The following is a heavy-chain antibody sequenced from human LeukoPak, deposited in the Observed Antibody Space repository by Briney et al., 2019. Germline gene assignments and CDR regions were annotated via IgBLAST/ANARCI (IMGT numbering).Heavy chain of an antibody. CDR1: GFTFSSYG. V-gene: IGHV3-33*06. CDR3: AKLTAMVSIDY. Sequence: PGRSLRLSCAASGFTFSSYGMHWVRQAPGKGLEWVAVIWYDGSNKYYADSVKGRFTISRDNSKNTLYLQMNSLRAEDTAVYYCAKLTAMVSIDYWGQGTLVTVSS. J-gene: IGHJ4*02. CDR2: IWYDGSNK. D-gene: IGHD5-18*01.